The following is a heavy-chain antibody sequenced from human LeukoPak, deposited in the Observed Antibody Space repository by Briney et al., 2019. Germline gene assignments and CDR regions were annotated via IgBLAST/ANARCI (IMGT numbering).Heavy chain of an antibody. CDR3: VRDRELGF. CDR1: GGSISIYY. V-gene: IGHV4-59*01. Sequence: PSETLSLTCTVSGGSISIYYWSWIRQPPGKGLEWIGYIYNSGNTDYNPSLKRRVTISADTSRNQFSLKLTSVTAADTAVYYCVRDRELGFWGQGTLVTVSS. CDR2: IYNSGNT. D-gene: IGHD3-10*01. J-gene: IGHJ4*02.